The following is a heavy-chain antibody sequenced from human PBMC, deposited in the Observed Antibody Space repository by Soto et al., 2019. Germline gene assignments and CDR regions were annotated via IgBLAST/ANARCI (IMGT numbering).Heavy chain of an antibody. D-gene: IGHD3-22*01. V-gene: IGHV3-21*01. Sequence: EVQLVESGGGLVKPGGSLRLSCAASGFTFSSYSMNWVRQAPGKGLEWVSSISSSSSYIYYADSVKGRFTISRDNAKNSLYLQMNSLRADDTAVYYCARASYYYDGSGYHGYWGQGTLVTVSS. CDR1: GFTFSSYS. J-gene: IGHJ4*02. CDR2: ISSSSSYI. CDR3: ARASYYYDGSGYHGY.